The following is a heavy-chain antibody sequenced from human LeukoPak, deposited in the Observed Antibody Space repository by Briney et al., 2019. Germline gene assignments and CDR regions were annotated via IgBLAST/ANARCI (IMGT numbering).Heavy chain of an antibody. J-gene: IGHJ3*02. V-gene: IGHV3-30-3*01. D-gene: IGHD1-14*01. CDR2: ISYDGSNK. Sequence: GGSLRLSCAASGFTFSSYAMHWVRQAPGKGLEWVAVISYDGSNKYYADSVKGRFTISRGNAKTSLYLQMNSLRAEDTAVYYCARDVLAAGATGTFDIWGQGTMVTVSS. CDR1: GFTFSSYA. CDR3: ARDVLAAGATGTFDI.